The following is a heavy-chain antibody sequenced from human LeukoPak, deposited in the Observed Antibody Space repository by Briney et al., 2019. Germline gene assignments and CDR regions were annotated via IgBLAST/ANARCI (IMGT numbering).Heavy chain of an antibody. CDR2: INHSGST. CDR1: GGSFSGYY. D-gene: IGHD3-16*01. CDR3: ARAGLLLGSFDY. V-gene: IGHV4-34*01. Sequence: SETLSLTCAVYGGSFSGYYWSWIRQPPGKGLEWIGEINHSGSTNYNPSLRGRVTMSVDTSKNHFSLKLSSVTAADTAVYYCARAGLLLGSFDYWGQGTLVTVSS. J-gene: IGHJ4*02.